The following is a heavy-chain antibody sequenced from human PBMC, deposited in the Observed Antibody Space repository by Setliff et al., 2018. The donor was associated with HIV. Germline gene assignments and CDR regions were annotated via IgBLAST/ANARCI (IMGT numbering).Heavy chain of an antibody. V-gene: IGHV4-34*01. CDR2: INHSGST. J-gene: IGHJ4*02. CDR1: GFAFSTFD. Sequence: GSLRLSCAASGFAFSTFDMNWVRQAPGKGLEWIGEINHSGSTNYNPSLKSRLTTSVDRSKNQFSLNLTSVTAADTAVYYCASYYYHSDGYPSHFDHWGQGTLVTVSS. CDR3: ASYYYHSDGYPSHFDH. D-gene: IGHD3-22*01.